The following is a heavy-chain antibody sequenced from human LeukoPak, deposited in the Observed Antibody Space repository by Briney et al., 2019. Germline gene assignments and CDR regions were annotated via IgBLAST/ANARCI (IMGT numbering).Heavy chain of an antibody. V-gene: IGHV4-61*02. J-gene: IGHJ4*02. Sequence: SQTLSLTCTVSGGSISSDSYYWRWIPHPAGKGLEWVGRIYTSESTNYNTSLKSRLTISVDTSKNQSSLKLISVTAADTAVDYCARGGSVDWNDDVPPGYWRQGTLVTVCS. CDR3: ARGGSVDWNDDVPPGY. CDR1: GGSISSDSYY. D-gene: IGHD1-1*01. CDR2: IYTSEST.